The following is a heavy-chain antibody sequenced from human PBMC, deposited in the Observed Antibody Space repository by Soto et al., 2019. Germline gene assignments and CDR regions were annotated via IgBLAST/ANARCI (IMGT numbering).Heavy chain of an antibody. CDR2: IDWDDDK. Sequence: SGPTLVNPTQTLTLTCTFSGFSLSTSGMCVSWIRQPPGKALEWLALIDWDDDKYYSTSLKTRLTISKDTSKNRVVLTMTNMDPVDTATYYCARMGGYSPNFDYWGQGTLVTVSS. CDR1: GFSLSTSGMC. V-gene: IGHV2-70*01. D-gene: IGHD3-22*01. CDR3: ARMGGYSPNFDY. J-gene: IGHJ4*02.